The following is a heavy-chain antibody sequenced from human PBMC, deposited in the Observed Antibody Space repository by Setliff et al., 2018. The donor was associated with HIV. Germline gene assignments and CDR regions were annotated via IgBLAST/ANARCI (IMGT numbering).Heavy chain of an antibody. CDR2: IYTSSDYM. CDR1: GFTFSRYS. J-gene: IGHJ4*02. D-gene: IGHD3-22*01. V-gene: IGHV3-21*01. CDR3: ARDLKTGIFDSSGYQSVF. Sequence: LRLSCVASGFTFSRYSMSWFRQAPGKGLEWVGLIYTSSDYMHYADSVRGRFTISRDDAKSSLYLHMNSLRAEDTAVYYCARDLKTGIFDSSGYQSVFWGQGTLVTVSS.